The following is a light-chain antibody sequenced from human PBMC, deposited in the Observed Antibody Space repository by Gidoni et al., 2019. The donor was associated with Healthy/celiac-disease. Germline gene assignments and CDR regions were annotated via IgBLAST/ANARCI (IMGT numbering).Light chain of an antibody. CDR3: QQYYSTPT. CDR2: WAS. V-gene: IGKV4-1*01. J-gene: IGKJ1*01. CDR1: QSVLYSSNNKNY. Sequence: DIVMTQSPDSLTVSLGERATINCKSSQSVLYSSNNKNYFAWYQQKPGQPPKLLIYWASTRESGVPDRFSGSGSGTDFTLTISSLQAEDVAVYYCQQYYSTPTFGPGTKVEIK.